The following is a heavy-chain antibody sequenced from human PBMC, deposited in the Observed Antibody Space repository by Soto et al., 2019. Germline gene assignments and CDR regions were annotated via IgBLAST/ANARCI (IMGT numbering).Heavy chain of an antibody. CDR3: ARVVGLHYYYYYMDV. D-gene: IGHD1-26*01. J-gene: IGHJ6*03. Sequence: GGSLRLSCAASGFTFSSYWMHWVRQAPGKGLVWVSRINSDGSSTSYADSVKGRFTISRDNAKNTLYLQMNSLRAEDTAVYYCARVVGLHYYYYYMDVWGKGTTVTVSS. CDR2: INSDGSST. CDR1: GFTFSSYW. V-gene: IGHV3-74*01.